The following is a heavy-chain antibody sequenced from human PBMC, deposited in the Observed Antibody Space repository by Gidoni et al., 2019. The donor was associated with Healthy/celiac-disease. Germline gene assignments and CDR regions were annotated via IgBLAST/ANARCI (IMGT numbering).Heavy chain of an antibody. Sequence: QVQLVQSGAEVKKPGSSVKVSCTASGGTFSSYAISWVRQAPGQGLEWMGGIIPIFGTANYAQKFQGRVTITADESTSTAYMELSSLRSEDTAVYYCARGAAMVRGVIISLDYWGQGTLVTVSS. V-gene: IGHV1-69*01. CDR3: ARGAAMVRGVIISLDY. CDR2: IIPIFGTA. CDR1: GGTFSSYA. D-gene: IGHD3-10*01. J-gene: IGHJ4*02.